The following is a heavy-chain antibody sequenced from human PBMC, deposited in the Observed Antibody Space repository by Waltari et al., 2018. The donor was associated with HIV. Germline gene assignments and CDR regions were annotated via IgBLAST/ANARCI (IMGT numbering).Heavy chain of an antibody. CDR3: TTGRGTGDYYYGMDV. J-gene: IGHJ6*02. CDR1: GFTFSNAW. CDR2: NKSKTDGGTT. Sequence: EVQLVESGGGLVKPGGSLRLSCAASGFTFSNAWMSWVRQAPGKGLEWVGRNKSKTDGGTTEYAAPVKGRFTISRDDSKNTLYLQMNSLKTEDTAVYYCTTGRGTGDYYYGMDVWGQGTTVTVSS. D-gene: IGHD4-17*01. V-gene: IGHV3-15*01.